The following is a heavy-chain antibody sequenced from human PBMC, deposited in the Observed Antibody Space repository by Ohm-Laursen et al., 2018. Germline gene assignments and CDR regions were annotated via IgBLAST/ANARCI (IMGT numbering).Heavy chain of an antibody. CDR3: AKTGPYGHYYYYGMDV. Sequence: SQTLSLTCTVSGGSISSGGYYWSWIRQHPGKGLEWIGYIYYSGSTYYNPSLKSRVTISVDTSKNQFSLKLSSVTAADTAVYYCAKTGPYGHYYYYGMDVWGQGTTVTVS. V-gene: IGHV4-31*03. J-gene: IGHJ6*02. CDR1: GGSISSGGYY. D-gene: IGHD3-10*01. CDR2: IYYSGST.